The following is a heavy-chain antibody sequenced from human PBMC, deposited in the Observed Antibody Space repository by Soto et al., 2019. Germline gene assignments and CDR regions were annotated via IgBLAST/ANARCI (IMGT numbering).Heavy chain of an antibody. V-gene: IGHV3-72*01. J-gene: IGHJ4*01. CDR1: GLTLSANY. D-gene: IGHD3-22*01. CDR2: SRHKAQGSST. CDR3: VRPTYFSDSTGYTRYLDN. Sequence: GRSLRPSCSGPGLTLSANYIDWVRQAPGKGLEWFGRSRHKAQGSSTAYAASVKGRFATSRHEAKNSVYLQLNSLQTEDTTDYFRVRPTYFSDSTGYTRYLDNWGQGTLVTVSS.